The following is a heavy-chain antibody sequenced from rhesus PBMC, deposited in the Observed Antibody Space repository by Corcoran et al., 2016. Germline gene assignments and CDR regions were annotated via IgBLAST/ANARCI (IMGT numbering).Heavy chain of an antibody. CDR3: ARGGRVVVLTAYFDY. V-gene: IGHV1S2*01. J-gene: IGHJ4*01. CDR1: GYTFTDYY. Sequence: QVQLVQSGAEVKKPGSSVKVSCKASGYTFTDYYMHWVRQAHRQVLEWMGWINPSTGNTKYPQKFQGRVTMTKDKSTITAYMELSSLRSEDTAVYYCARGGRVVVLTAYFDYWCQGLLVTVSS. CDR2: INPSTGNT. D-gene: IGHD2-15*01.